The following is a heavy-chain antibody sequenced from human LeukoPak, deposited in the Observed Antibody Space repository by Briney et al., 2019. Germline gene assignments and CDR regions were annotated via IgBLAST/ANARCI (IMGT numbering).Heavy chain of an antibody. CDR3: ATTTLDYGLPLPLDY. V-gene: IGHV1-18*01. CDR1: GYTFTSYG. Sequence: ASVKVSCKASGYTFTSYGISWVRQAPGQGLEWMGWISAYNGNTNYAQKLQGRVTMTTDTSTSTAYMELRSLRPDDTAVYYCATTTLDYGLPLPLDYWGQGTLVTVSS. CDR2: ISAYNGNT. J-gene: IGHJ4*02. D-gene: IGHD4-17*01.